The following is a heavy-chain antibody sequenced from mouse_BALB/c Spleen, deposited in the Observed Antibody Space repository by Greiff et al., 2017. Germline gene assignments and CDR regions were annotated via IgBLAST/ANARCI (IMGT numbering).Heavy chain of an antibody. CDR3: ARGGGKGGYWYFDV. Sequence: VKVVESGPGLVAPSQSLSITCTVSGFSLTSYGVHWVRQPPGKGLEWLGVIWAGGSTNYKSALMSRLSISKDNSKSQVFLKMNSLQTDDTAMYYCARGGGKGGYWYFDVWGAGTTVTVSS. CDR2: IWAGGST. V-gene: IGHV2-9*02. J-gene: IGHJ1*01. CDR1: GFSLTSYG. D-gene: IGHD1-3*01.